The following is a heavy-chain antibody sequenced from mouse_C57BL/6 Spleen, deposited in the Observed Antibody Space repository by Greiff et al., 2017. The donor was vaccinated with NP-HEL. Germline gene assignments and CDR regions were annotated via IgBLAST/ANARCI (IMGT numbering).Heavy chain of an antibody. D-gene: IGHD2-14*01. Sequence: QVQLQQPGAELVRPGTSVKLPCKASGYTFTSYWMHWVKQRPGHGLEWMGVIDPADSYTNYNQKFKGKATLTVDTSSSTAYMQLSSLTSEDSAVYYCARRVHPYFDYWGQGTTLTVSS. V-gene: IGHV1-59*01. J-gene: IGHJ2*01. CDR3: ARRVHPYFDY. CDR1: GYTFTSYW. CDR2: IDPADSYT.